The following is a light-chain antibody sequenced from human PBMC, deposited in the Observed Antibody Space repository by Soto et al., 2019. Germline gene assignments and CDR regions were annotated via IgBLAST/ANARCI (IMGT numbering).Light chain of an antibody. V-gene: IGLV4-69*01. CDR2: VNSDGTH. Sequence: QPVLTQSSSASASLGASVKLTCTLSTGHRAFAIAWHQQQPEKGPRFLMKVNSDGTHSRGDGIPDRFSGSSSGAERYLTISSLQSEDEADYYCQTWGTGIRVFGGGTKLTVL. CDR3: QTWGTGIRV. J-gene: IGLJ3*02. CDR1: TGHRAFA.